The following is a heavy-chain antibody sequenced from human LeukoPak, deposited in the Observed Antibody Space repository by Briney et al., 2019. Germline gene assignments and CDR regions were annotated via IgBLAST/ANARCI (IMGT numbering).Heavy chain of an antibody. V-gene: IGHV4-4*02. CDR2: IYHSGNT. CDR1: GAFISGSNW. J-gene: IGHJ3*01. CDR3: ASASSGWYDAFDV. D-gene: IGHD6-19*01. Sequence: PSGTLSLTRAVSGAFISGSNWWSWVRQPPGKGLEWIGEIYHSGNTNYNPSLKSRVTISVDKSKNQFSLKLSSVTAADTAVYYCASASSGWYDAFDVWGQGTMVMVSS.